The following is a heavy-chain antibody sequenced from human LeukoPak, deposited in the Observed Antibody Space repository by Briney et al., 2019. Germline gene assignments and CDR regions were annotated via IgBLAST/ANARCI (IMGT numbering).Heavy chain of an antibody. CDR2: IYSGGST. CDR1: GFTVSSNY. D-gene: IGHD3-10*01. CDR3: ARAYYYGSGSLRY. J-gene: IGHJ4*02. V-gene: IGHV3-53*01. Sequence: PGGSLRLSCAASGFTVSSNYMSWVRQAPGKGLEWVSVIYSGGSTYYADSVKGRFTISRDNSKNTVYLQMNNLRAEDTAVYYCARAYYYGSGSLRYWGQGTLVTVSS.